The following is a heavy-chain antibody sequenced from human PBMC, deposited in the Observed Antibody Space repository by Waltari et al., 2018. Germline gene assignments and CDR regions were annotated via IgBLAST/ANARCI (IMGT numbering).Heavy chain of an antibody. Sequence: QLQLQESGPGLVKPSETLSLTCAVSGYSISSGYYWGWIRQPPGKGLEWIGNIYHSGSTYYNPSLKSRVTISVDTSKNQFSLKLSSVTAADTAVYYCARHFYTTLDYWGQGTLVTVSS. CDR1: GYSISSGYY. D-gene: IGHD3-16*01. V-gene: IGHV4-38-2*01. J-gene: IGHJ4*02. CDR2: IYHSGST. CDR3: ARHFYTTLDY.